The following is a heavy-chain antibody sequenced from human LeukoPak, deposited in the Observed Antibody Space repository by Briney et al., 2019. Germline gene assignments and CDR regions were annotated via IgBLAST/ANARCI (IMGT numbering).Heavy chain of an antibody. J-gene: IGHJ4*02. CDR3: AKDRSRSWRLRSIPAYYFDY. CDR1: GFTVSDNY. V-gene: IGHV3-53*01. Sequence: PGGSLRLSCAASGFTVSDNYMSWVRQAPGKGLEWVSAIYADGTTYYADSVKGRFTISRDNFENTVYFQMNSLRAEDTAVYYCAKDRSRSWRLRSIPAYYFDYWGQGTLVTVSS. CDR2: IYADGTT. D-gene: IGHD5-12*01.